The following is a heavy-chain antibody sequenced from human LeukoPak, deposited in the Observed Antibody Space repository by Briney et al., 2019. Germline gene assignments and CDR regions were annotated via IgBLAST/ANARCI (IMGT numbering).Heavy chain of an antibody. CDR2: IYYTGST. Sequence: PSETLSLTCTLSGVSITNTEYYWGWIRQPPGKGLEWIGSIYYTGSTYYNPSLKSRVSISVDTSKNQFSLKLRSVTAADTALYYCTRHTGYISGQYSNYEDSWGQGTLVTVSS. J-gene: IGHJ4*02. CDR1: GVSITNTEYY. CDR3: TRHTGYISGQYSNYEDS. V-gene: IGHV4-39*01. D-gene: IGHD4-11*01.